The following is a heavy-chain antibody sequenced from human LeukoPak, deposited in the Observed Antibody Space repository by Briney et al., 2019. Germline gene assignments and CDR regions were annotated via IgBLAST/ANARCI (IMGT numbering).Heavy chain of an antibody. CDR3: ARVGTTGTEDAFDI. CDR1: GFTFSSYS. D-gene: IGHD1-1*01. J-gene: IGHJ3*02. V-gene: IGHV3-21*01. Sequence: PGVSLRLSCAASGFTFSSYSMNWVRQAPGKGLEWVSSISSSSSYIYYADSVKGRFTISRDNAKNSLYLQMNSLRAEDTAVYYCARVGTTGTEDAFDIWGQGTMVTVSS. CDR2: ISSSSSYI.